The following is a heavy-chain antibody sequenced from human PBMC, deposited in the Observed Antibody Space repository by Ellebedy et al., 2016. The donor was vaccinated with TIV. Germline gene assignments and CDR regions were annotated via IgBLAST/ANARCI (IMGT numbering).Heavy chain of an antibody. Sequence: ASVTVSCKTSGYIFTANYIHWVRQAPGQGLEWMGWINTDSGGTNFAQKFQGRVTMTRDTSVSTAYMELSRLESDDTAVYYCARVRRGSSGMDVWGQGTAVTVS. CDR2: INTDSGGT. D-gene: IGHD6-19*01. CDR3: ARVRRGSSGMDV. V-gene: IGHV1-2*02. CDR1: GYIFTANY. J-gene: IGHJ6*02.